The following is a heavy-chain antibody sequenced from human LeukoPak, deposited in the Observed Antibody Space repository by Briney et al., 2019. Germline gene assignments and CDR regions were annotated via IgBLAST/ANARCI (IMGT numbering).Heavy chain of an antibody. J-gene: IGHJ4*02. Sequence: GASVKVSCKASGYTFISYYMHWVRQAPGQGLEWMGIINPSGGSTSYAQKFQGRVTMTRDTSTSTVHMELSSLTSEDTAVYYCARDYNSISMILVGPLDYWGQGTLVTVSS. CDR3: ARDYNSISMILVGPLDY. D-gene: IGHD3-22*01. CDR1: GYTFISYY. CDR2: INPSGGST. V-gene: IGHV1-46*01.